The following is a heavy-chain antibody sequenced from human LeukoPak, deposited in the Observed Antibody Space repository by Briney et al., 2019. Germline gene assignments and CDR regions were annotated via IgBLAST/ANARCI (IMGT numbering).Heavy chain of an antibody. V-gene: IGHV1-18*01. D-gene: IGHD5-12*01. J-gene: IGHJ6*02. CDR1: GYTFTSYG. CDR2: ISAYNGNT. CDR3: AMDSGYDYGDYYYGMDV. Sequence: ASVKVSCKASGYTFTSYGISWVRQAPGQGLEWMGWISAYNGNTNYAQKLQGRVTMTTDTSTSTAYMELRSLRSDDTAVYYCAMDSGYDYGDYYYGMDVWGQGTTVTVSS.